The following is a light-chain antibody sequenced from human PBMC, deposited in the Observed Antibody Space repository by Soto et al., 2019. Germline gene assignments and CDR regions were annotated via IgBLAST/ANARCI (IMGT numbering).Light chain of an antibody. CDR3: SSYTTSQSYV. V-gene: IGLV2-14*03. Sequence: QSALTQPASVSGSSGQSITISCIGTSSDIGNYNYVSWFQQHPGKAPKLMISAVSNRPSGASSRFSGSKSGNTASLTISGLQAEDEADYYCSSYTTSQSYVFGTGTKLTVL. CDR1: SSDIGNYNY. J-gene: IGLJ1*01. CDR2: AVS.